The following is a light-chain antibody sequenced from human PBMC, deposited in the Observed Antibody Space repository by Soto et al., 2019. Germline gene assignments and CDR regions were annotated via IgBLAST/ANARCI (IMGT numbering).Light chain of an antibody. CDR1: SSDVGAYNY. CDR2: EAS. Sequence: QSVLTQPPSASGSPGQSVTISCTGTSSDVGAYNYVSWYQQHPGKAPKLMIYEASKRPSGVPDRFSGSKSGNTASLTVSGLQAEDEADYYCSSHAGSKNYVFGTGTKV. V-gene: IGLV2-8*01. J-gene: IGLJ1*01. CDR3: SSHAGSKNYV.